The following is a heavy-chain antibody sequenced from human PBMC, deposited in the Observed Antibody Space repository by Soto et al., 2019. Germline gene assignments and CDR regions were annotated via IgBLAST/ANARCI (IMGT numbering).Heavy chain of an antibody. Sequence: GGSLRLSCAASGFTFSSYAMHWVRQAPGKGLEWVAVISYDGSNKYYADSVKGRFTISRDNSKNTLYLQMNSLRAEDTAVYYCARDPKPVHSSGWFDYWGQGTLVTVSS. CDR2: ISYDGSNK. CDR3: ARDPKPVHSSGWFDY. J-gene: IGHJ4*02. D-gene: IGHD6-19*01. CDR1: GFTFSSYA. V-gene: IGHV3-30*04.